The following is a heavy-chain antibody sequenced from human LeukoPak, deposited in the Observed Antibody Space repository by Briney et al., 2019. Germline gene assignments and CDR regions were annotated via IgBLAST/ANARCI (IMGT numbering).Heavy chain of an antibody. J-gene: IGHJ5*02. D-gene: IGHD3-9*01. CDR3: ARHVRGLRYFDWLFFWFDP. V-gene: IGHV4-39*01. Sequence: SETLSLTCVVYGGSFSDYYWGWIRQPPGKGLEWIGSIYYSGSTYYNPSLKSRVTISVDTSKNQFSLKLSSVTAADTAVYYCARHVRGLRYFDWLFFWFDPWGQGTLVTVSS. CDR1: GGSFSDYY. CDR2: IYYSGST.